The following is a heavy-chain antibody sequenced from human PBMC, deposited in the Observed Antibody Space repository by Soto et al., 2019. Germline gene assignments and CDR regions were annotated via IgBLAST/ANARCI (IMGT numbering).Heavy chain of an antibody. V-gene: IGHV4-59*01. CDR1: GGSISSYY. D-gene: IGHD6-13*01. J-gene: IGHJ3*02. Sequence: PSETLSLTCTVSGGSISSYYWSWIRQPPGKGLEWIGYIYYSGSTNYNPSLKSRVTISVDTSKNQFSLKLSSVTAVDTAVYYCARGSSSSWGDAFDIWGQGTMVTVSS. CDR3: ARGSSSSWGDAFDI. CDR2: IYYSGST.